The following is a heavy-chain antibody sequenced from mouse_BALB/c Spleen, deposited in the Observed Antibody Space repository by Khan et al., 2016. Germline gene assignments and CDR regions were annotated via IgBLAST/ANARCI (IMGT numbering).Heavy chain of an antibody. V-gene: IGHV3-2*02. J-gene: IGHJ1*01. CDR1: GYSITSDYA. Sequence: EVQLQESGPGLVKPSQSLSLTCTVTGYSITSDYAWNWIRQFPGNKLEWMGYISYSGSTSYNPSLKSRISITRDTSKNQFLLLLNSVTPEDTSTYYYARGGNWGVWYFDVWGAGTTVTVSS. CDR2: ISYSGST. CDR3: ARGGNWGVWYFDV. D-gene: IGHD4-1*01.